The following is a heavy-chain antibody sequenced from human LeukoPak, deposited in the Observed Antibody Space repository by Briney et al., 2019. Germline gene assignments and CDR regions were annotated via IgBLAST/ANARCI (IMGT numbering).Heavy chain of an antibody. J-gene: IGHJ4*02. CDR1: GFTFSSYG. CDR3: AKDYQRTWSTGDY. CDR2: IRYDGSNK. V-gene: IGHV3-30*02. D-gene: IGHD5/OR15-5a*01. Sequence: GGSLRLSCAASGFTFSSYGMRWVRQAPGKGLEWVAFIRYDGSNKYYADSVKGRFTISRDNSKNTLYLQMNGLRAEDTAVYYCAKDYQRTWSTGDYWGQGTLVTVSS.